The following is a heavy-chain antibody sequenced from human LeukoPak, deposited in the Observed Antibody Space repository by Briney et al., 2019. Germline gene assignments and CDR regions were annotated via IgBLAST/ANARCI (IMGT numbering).Heavy chain of an antibody. V-gene: IGHV4-39*07. CDR3: ARVIRTYFDL. CDR1: GGSISTSNYY. CDR2: IFYSGGT. J-gene: IGHJ2*01. D-gene: IGHD3-10*01. Sequence: NPSETLSLTCTVSGGSISTSNYYWGWIRQPPGKGLEWIGNIFYSGGTYYSPSLKSRVTISLDTSRNQFSLKLSSVTAADTAVYYCARVIRTYFDLWGRGTLVTVSS.